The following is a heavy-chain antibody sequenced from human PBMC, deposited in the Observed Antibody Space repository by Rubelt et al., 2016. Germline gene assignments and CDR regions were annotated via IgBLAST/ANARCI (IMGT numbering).Heavy chain of an antibody. CDR3: TRGGMGADAVDI. CDR2: FDPENGET. D-gene: IGHD1-26*01. J-gene: IGHJ3*02. Sequence: QVQLVQSGAEVKKPGASVKVSCKVSGYTLTDLSMHWVRQAPGKGLEWMGGFDPENGETRYHRRSEGGEAMTEKRCPDTAARRLSSLRCEETAVYYCTRGGMGADAVDIWGQGTMVTVSS. CDR1: GYTLTDLS. V-gene: IGHV1-24*01.